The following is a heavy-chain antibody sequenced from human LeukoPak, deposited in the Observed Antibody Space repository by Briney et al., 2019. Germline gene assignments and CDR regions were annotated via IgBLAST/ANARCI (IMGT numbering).Heavy chain of an antibody. Sequence: GGSLRLSCAASGFTFSSYWMSWVRQAPGKGLEWVANIKQDGSEKYYVDSVKGRFTISRDNAKNSLYLQMNSLRAEDTAVYYCARDHSQYYYGSGSSYDYWGRGTLVTVSS. V-gene: IGHV3-7*01. CDR2: IKQDGSEK. D-gene: IGHD3-10*01. CDR1: GFTFSSYW. CDR3: ARDHSQYYYGSGSSYDY. J-gene: IGHJ4*02.